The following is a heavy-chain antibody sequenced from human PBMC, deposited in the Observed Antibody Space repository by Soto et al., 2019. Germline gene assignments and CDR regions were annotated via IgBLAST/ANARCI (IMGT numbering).Heavy chain of an antibody. V-gene: IGHV1-8*01. CDR3: ASGGYCSGGSCYHNWFDP. J-gene: IGHJ5*02. CDR2: MNPNSGNT. CDR1: GYTFTSYD. D-gene: IGHD2-15*01. Sequence: QVQLVQSGAEVKKPGASVKVSCKASGYTFTSYDINWVRQATGQGLEWMGWMNPNSGNTGYAQKFQGRVTMTRNTAISTAYMERGSLRSEDTAVYYCASGGYCSGGSCYHNWFDPWGQGTLVTVSS.